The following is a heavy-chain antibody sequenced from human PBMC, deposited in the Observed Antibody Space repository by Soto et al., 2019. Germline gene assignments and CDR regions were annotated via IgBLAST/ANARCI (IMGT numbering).Heavy chain of an antibody. CDR1: GGSFSGYY. J-gene: IGHJ4*02. V-gene: IGHV4-34*01. CDR2: INHSGST. CDR3: ARHLYYDYVWGSYAYFDY. Sequence: SETLSLTCAVYGGSFSGYYWSWIRQPPGKGLEWIGEINHSGSTNYNPSLKSRVTISVDTSKNQFSLELSSVTAADTAVYYCARHLYYDYVWGSYAYFDYWGQGTLVTVSS. D-gene: IGHD3-16*01.